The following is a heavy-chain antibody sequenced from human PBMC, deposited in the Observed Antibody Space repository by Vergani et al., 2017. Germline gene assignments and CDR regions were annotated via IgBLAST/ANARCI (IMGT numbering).Heavy chain of an antibody. J-gene: IGHJ6*02. CDR3: AKARDPNCKGGNCYSYYYGLDL. CDR1: GFTFSSYA. CDR2: ISGSGGNT. D-gene: IGHD2-15*01. Sequence: EVQVVESGGGLVQPGGSLRLSCGASGFTFSSYAMTWVRQAPGKGLEWVSAISGSGGNTFYTDSVKGRFTISRDNSKDTLYLQMNSLRVEDTAIYYCAKARDPNCKGGNCYSYYYGLDLWGQGTTVTVSS. V-gene: IGHV3-23*04.